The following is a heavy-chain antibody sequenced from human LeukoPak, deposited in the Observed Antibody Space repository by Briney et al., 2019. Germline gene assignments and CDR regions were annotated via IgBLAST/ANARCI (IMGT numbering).Heavy chain of an antibody. V-gene: IGHV3-48*01. CDR2: ISSGGSTI. J-gene: IGHJ6*02. CDR3: ARDDLGTSYFYYGMDV. Sequence: GGSLRLSCTASGFTFSDYSLNWVRQAPGKGLEWISYISSGGSTIYYADSVKRRFTISRDNAKKSLYLEMNSLRAEDTAVYYCARDDLGTSYFYYGMDVWGQGTTVAVSS. D-gene: IGHD3/OR15-3a*01. CDR1: GFTFSDYS.